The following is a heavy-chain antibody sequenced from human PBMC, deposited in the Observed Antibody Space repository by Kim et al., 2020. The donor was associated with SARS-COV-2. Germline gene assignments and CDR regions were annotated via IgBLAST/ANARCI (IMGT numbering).Heavy chain of an antibody. D-gene: IGHD6-19*01. J-gene: IGHJ4*02. CDR3: AQDGGGPYTTGWYYFDL. V-gene: IGHV3-23*01. Sequence: GGSLRLSCAASGFTFSTYAMSWVRQAPGKGLEWVSSISGSSGSVYYAESVKGRFTISRDSSKTTLYLQMNTLRAEDTAVYYCAQDGGGPYTTGWYYFDLWGQGALVTVSS. CDR1: GFTFSTYA. CDR2: ISGSSGSV.